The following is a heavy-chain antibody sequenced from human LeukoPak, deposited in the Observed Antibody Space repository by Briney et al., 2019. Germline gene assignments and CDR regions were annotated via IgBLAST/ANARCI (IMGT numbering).Heavy chain of an antibody. J-gene: IGHJ4*02. Sequence: PGGSLRLSCAASGFTFSSYGMHWVRQAPGKGLEWVAFIRYDGSNKYYADSVKGRFTISRDNSKNTLYLQMNSLRAEDTAVYYCAKDPTSNYYDFWSGYYEDYWGQGTLVTVSS. CDR1: GFTFSSYG. D-gene: IGHD3-3*01. CDR3: AKDPTSNYYDFWSGYYEDY. V-gene: IGHV3-30*02. CDR2: IRYDGSNK.